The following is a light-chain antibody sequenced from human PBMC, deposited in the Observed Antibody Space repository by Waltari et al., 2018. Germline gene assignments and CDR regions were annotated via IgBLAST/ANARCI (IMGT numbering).Light chain of an antibody. Sequence: DIVMTQTPLSLSVTPGQPASISCKSSQSLLHSEGETYLFWYLQKPGQPPQLLISKVSNRFSGVPDRFSGSGSGTDFALKISWMEPEDVGVYYCTQSVRLPYTFGQGTKLEIK. J-gene: IGKJ2*01. CDR3: TQSVRLPYT. CDR2: KVS. V-gene: IGKV2D-29*01. CDR1: QSLLHSEGETY.